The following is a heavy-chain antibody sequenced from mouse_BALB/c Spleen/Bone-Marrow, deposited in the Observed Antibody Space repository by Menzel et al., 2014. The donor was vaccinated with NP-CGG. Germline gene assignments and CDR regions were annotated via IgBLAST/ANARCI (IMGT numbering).Heavy chain of an antibody. V-gene: IGHV1-39*01. CDR1: GYSFTDYN. Sequence: VQLQQSGPELEKPGASVKMSCKASGYSFTDYNMNWVKQSNGKSLEWIGNIDPSYGGTTYNQKFKGKATLTVDKSSSTVYMQLKSLTSGDSAVYYCARGHDGYRTWFAYWGQGTLVTVSA. D-gene: IGHD2-3*01. CDR2: IDPSYGGT. CDR3: ARGHDGYRTWFAY. J-gene: IGHJ3*01.